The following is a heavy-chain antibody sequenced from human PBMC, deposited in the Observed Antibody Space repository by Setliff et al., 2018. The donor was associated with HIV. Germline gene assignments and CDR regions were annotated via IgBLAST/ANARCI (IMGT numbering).Heavy chain of an antibody. V-gene: IGHV4-59*01. CDR2: ISYTGNT. J-gene: IGHJ4*02. D-gene: IGHD3-16*01. Sequence: SETMSLTCTVSGVSISYYHWSWIRQPPGKGLEWIGYISYTGNTNYDPSLVSRVTMSIDTSKMQFSLKLTSVSAADTAVYYSANMGGRYVGYFESWGQGTLVTVSS. CDR1: GVSISYYH. CDR3: ANMGGRYVGYFES.